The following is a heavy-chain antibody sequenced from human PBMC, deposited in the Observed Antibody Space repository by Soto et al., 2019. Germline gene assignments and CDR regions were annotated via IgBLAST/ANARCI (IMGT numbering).Heavy chain of an antibody. D-gene: IGHD3-22*01. CDR2: IYYSGST. CDR3: ARDSYDSSGKINWFDP. J-gene: IGHJ5*02. V-gene: IGHV4-30-4*01. Sequence: SETLSLTCTVSGGSISSGDYYWSWIRQPPGKGLEWIGYIYYSGSTYYNPSLKSRVTISVGTSKNQFSLKLSSVTAADTAVYYCARDSYDSSGKINWFDPWGQGTLVTVSS. CDR1: GGSISSGDYY.